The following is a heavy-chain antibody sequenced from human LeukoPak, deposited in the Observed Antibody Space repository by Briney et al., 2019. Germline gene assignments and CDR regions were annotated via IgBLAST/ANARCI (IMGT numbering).Heavy chain of an antibody. J-gene: IGHJ6*02. D-gene: IGHD5-18*01. CDR2: INHSGST. CDR3: ARTNTAMVRKYYYYGMDV. Sequence: SETLSLTCAVYGGSFSGYYWSWLRQPPGKGLEWIGEINHSGSTNYNPSLKSRVTISVDTSKNQFSLKLSSVTAADTAVYYCARTNTAMVRKYYYYGMDVWGQGTTVTVSS. CDR1: GGSFSGYY. V-gene: IGHV4-34*01.